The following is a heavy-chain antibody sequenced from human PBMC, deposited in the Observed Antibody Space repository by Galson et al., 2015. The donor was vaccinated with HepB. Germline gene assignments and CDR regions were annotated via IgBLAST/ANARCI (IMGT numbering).Heavy chain of an antibody. CDR1: GFTFSSYA. V-gene: IGHV3-23*01. D-gene: IGHD2-21*01. J-gene: IGHJ1*01. Sequence: SLRLSCAASGFTFSSYAMSWVRQAPGKGLEWVPAISGSGGSTYYADSVKGRFTISRDNSKNTLYLQMNSLRAEDTAVYYCAKVPSAGRAVILRRYFQHWGQGTLVTVSS. CDR3: AKVPSAGRAVILRRYFQH. CDR2: ISGSGGST.